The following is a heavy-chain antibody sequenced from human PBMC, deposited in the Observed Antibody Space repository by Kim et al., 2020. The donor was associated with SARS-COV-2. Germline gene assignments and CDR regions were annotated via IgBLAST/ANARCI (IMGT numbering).Heavy chain of an antibody. V-gene: IGHV1-69*01. Sequence: NYAQKFQGRVTITADESTSTAYMELSSLRSEDTAVYYCAREMTTVASLDYWGQGTLVTVSS. D-gene: IGHD4-17*01. J-gene: IGHJ4*02. CDR3: AREMTTVASLDY.